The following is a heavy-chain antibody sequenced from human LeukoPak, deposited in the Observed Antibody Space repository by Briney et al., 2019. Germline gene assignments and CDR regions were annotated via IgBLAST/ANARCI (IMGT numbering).Heavy chain of an antibody. D-gene: IGHD2-21*02. Sequence: ASVKVSCKASGFAFNIYVINGVRQATGQGLEWMGWMNPDSGKTGCAQKFQGRVTMTRNTSITTAYMELSSLSPEDTSVYYCADCHHGDYLDRWGKGTRVTVSS. CDR2: MNPDSGKT. CDR3: ADCHHGDYLDR. J-gene: IGHJ4*02. CDR1: GFAFNIYV. V-gene: IGHV1-8*01.